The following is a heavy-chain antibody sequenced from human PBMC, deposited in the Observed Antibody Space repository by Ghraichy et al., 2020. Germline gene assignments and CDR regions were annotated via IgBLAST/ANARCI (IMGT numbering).Heavy chain of an antibody. D-gene: IGHD6-6*01. Sequence: GGSLRLSCAASGFTFSSYSMNWVRQAPGKGLEWVSSISSSSSYIYYADSVKGRFTISRDNAKNSLYLQMNSLRAEDTAVYYCARPGQGALYSSSSSYNYYMDVWGKGTTVTVSS. CDR2: ISSSSSYI. J-gene: IGHJ6*03. CDR3: ARPGQGALYSSSSSYNYYMDV. V-gene: IGHV3-21*01. CDR1: GFTFSSYS.